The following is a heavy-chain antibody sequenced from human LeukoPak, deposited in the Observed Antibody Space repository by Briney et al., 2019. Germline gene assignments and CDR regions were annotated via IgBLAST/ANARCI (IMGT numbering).Heavy chain of an antibody. J-gene: IGHJ4*02. D-gene: IGHD3-10*01. V-gene: IGHV4-34*01. Sequence: PSETLSLTCAVYGGSFSGYYWSWIRQPPGKGLEWIGEINHSGSTNYNPSLKSRVTISVDTSENQFSLKLSSVTAADTAVYYCARLPLVIRTAITMVRGVIRDYWGQGTLVTVSS. CDR1: GGSFSGYY. CDR3: ARLPLVIRTAITMVRGVIRDY. CDR2: INHSGST.